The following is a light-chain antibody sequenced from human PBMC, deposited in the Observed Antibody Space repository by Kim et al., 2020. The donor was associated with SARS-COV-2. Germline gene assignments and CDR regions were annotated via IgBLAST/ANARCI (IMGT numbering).Light chain of an antibody. V-gene: IGLV3-9*01. Sequence: SYELTQPLSVSVALGQTASITCGGDNIGSQHVHWYQQKAGQAPVLVIYRDSSRPAEIPERFSGSNSGNTATLTVSRAQAGDEADYYCQVWDNNTWVFGAGTQLTVL. J-gene: IGLJ3*02. CDR3: QVWDNNTWV. CDR1: NIGSQH. CDR2: RDS.